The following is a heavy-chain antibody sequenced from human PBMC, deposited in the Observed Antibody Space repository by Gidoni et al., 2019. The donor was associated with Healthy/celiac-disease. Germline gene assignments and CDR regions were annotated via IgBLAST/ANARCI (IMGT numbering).Heavy chain of an antibody. V-gene: IGHV3-33*01. CDR3: AREDLRYSSGWYYFDY. CDR2: IWYDGSNK. Sequence: QVQLVESGGGVVQPGRSLRLSCAASGFTFSSYGMHWVRQAPGKGLEWVAVIWYDGSNKYYADSVKGRFTISRDNSKNTLYLQMNSLRAEDTAVYYCAREDLRYSSGWYYFDYWGQGTLVTVSS. CDR1: GFTFSSYG. D-gene: IGHD6-19*01. J-gene: IGHJ4*02.